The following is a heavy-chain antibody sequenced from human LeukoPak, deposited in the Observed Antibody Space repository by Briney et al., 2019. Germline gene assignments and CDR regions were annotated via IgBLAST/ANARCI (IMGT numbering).Heavy chain of an antibody. J-gene: IGHJ2*01. CDR3: ARDTGWYFDL. CDR2: ITGDGSST. CDR1: GFAFRGYW. Sequence: PGGSLRLSCAASGFAFRGYWMHWVRQPPGKGLVWVSRITGDGSSTTYADSLKGRFTISRDNAKNTLYLQMISLRAEDTAVYYCARDTGWYFDLWGRGTLVTVSS. D-gene: IGHD4-17*01. V-gene: IGHV3-74*01.